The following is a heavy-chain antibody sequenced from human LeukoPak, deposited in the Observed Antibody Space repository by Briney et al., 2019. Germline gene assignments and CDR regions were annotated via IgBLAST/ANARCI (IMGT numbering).Heavy chain of an antibody. CDR3: ARDLSAAYDF. CDR2: LVYDERN. J-gene: IGHJ4*02. Sequence: GGSLRLSCAASGFPFSSYGMHWVRQAPDKGLEWVARLVYDERNDYANSVKGRFTISRDNSKNTLYLQMDNLRVDDTAVYYCARDLSAAYDFWGQGILVTVSS. D-gene: IGHD2-21*01. V-gene: IGHV3-33*01. CDR1: GFPFSSYG.